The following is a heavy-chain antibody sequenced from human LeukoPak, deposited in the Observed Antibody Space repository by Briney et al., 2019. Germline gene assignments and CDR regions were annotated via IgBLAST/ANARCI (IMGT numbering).Heavy chain of an antibody. D-gene: IGHD5-18*01. V-gene: IGHV3-30-3*01. CDR1: GFTFSSYA. Sequence: GGSLRLSCAASGFTFSSYAMHWVRQAPGKGLEWVAVISYDGSNKYYADSVKGRFTISRDNSKNTLYLQMNSLRAEDTAVYYCARDLGQIQLWDAFDIWGQGTMVTVSS. J-gene: IGHJ3*02. CDR3: ARDLGQIQLWDAFDI. CDR2: ISYDGSNK.